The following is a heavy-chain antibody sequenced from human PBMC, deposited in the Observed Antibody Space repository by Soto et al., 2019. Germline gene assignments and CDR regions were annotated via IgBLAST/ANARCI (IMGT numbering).Heavy chain of an antibody. CDR2: IFDSGST. J-gene: IGHJ2*01. V-gene: IGHV4-30-4*01. CDR3: AREIMPLTNDWYFDL. CDR1: GGSISGGVHS. Sequence: QVQLQESGPGLVKPSETLYLTCTVSGGSISGGVHSWSWIRQPPGKGLEWIGHIFDSGSTYYNPSLKSRLTISVDTSKNQFSLRLSPVTAADTAVYYCAREIMPLTNDWYFDLWGRGTLVTVSS. D-gene: IGHD2-8*01.